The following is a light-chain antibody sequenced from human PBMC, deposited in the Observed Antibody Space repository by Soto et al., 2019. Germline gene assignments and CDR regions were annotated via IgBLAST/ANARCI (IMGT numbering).Light chain of an antibody. CDR1: QGVTTN. CDR2: DVS. V-gene: IGKV3-15*01. J-gene: IGKJ5*01. Sequence: EIVMTQSPDTLSVSPGERATLSCRAGQGVTTNFAWYQQKSGQSPRLLIYDVSIRATGVPARFSGTGSETDFTLTISRLQSEDSAVYFCQQYNNCPYSFGQGTRLEIK. CDR3: QQYNNCPYS.